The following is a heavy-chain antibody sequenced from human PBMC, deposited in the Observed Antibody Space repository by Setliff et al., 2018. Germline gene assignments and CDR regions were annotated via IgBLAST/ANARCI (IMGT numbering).Heavy chain of an antibody. CDR1: GGSISRSSYY. CDR2: IYHTGTT. Sequence: SETLSLTCTVSGGSISRSSYYWGWIRQPPGKGLEWIGSIYHTGTTYYNPSLKSRVTISVDTSKNQFSLRLSSVTAADTAVYFCARDYGPKDYWGQGSLVTVSS. J-gene: IGHJ4*02. D-gene: IGHD3-16*01. V-gene: IGHV4-39*07. CDR3: ARDYGPKDY.